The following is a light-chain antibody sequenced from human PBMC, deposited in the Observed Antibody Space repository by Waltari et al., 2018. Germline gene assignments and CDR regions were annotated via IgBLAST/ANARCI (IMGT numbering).Light chain of an antibody. CDR2: GAS. CDR1: QRLPKGY. J-gene: IGKJ2*01. V-gene: IGKV3-20*01. Sequence: VLTQSPGTLPLSPGESATLSCKASQRLPKGYLPWYQQKPGQAPRLLIYGASRRAAGVPDRFSGSGSGTDFTLTISRLEPEESAVYYCQQYGSSVLYTFGQGTKVEIK. CDR3: QQYGSSVLYT.